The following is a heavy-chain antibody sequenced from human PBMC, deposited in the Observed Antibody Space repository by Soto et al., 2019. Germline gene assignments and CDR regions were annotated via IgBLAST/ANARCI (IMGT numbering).Heavy chain of an antibody. CDR1: GGTFRSYD. Sequence: SVKVSCKASGGTFRSYDISWVRQAPGQGLEWMGGIIGMFGTANYAQRFQGRVTITADESTSTAYLEVSNLRSEDTAVYYCAKHFVGPLGQYYHHYYGMDVWGQGTTVTVYS. V-gene: IGHV1-69*13. CDR2: IIGMFGTA. D-gene: IGHD2-21*01. J-gene: IGHJ6*02. CDR3: AKHFVGPLGQYYHHYYGMDV.